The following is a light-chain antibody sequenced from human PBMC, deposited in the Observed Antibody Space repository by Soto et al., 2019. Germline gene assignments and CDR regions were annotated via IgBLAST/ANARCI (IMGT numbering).Light chain of an antibody. J-gene: IGKJ1*01. CDR3: QQYDNFHQT. V-gene: IGKV3-20*01. Sequence: ETVLTQSPGTLSMSPGETATLSCRASQTLGRNYLAWYQQKPGQAPRLLIHRISIRAAGISDRFSGSASGTDFTLTTRRLEPEDFAIYYCQQYDNFHQTFGQGTKVAIK. CDR1: QTLGRNY. CDR2: RIS.